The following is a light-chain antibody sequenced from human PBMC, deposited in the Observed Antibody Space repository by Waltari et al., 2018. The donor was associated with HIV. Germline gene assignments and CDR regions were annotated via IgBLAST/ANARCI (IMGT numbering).Light chain of an antibody. J-gene: IGKJ4*01. Sequence: EIVLTQSPATLAVSPGEGATLSCRASQSISVYLACYQQKPGQIPRLLIYDASTRAPGIPPRFSGSGSGTDFTLNISSLQSEDFAIYYCQQYKNWPPLSFGGGTKVEIK. CDR3: QQYKNWPPLS. CDR1: QSISVY. CDR2: DAS. V-gene: IGKV3-15*01.